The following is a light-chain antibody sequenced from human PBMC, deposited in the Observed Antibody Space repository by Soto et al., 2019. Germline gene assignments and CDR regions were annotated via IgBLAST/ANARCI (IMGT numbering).Light chain of an antibody. V-gene: IGKV1-17*01. Sequence: DIQMTQSPSSLSASVGDRVTISCRASQDIGNDLGWYQQKPGKAPKRLIYSAFSLQSGVPSRFSGSGYGTEFTLTISSLQPEDFATYYCLQHNTYPLTFGGGTKVEIK. CDR2: SAF. CDR1: QDIGND. J-gene: IGKJ4*01. CDR3: LQHNTYPLT.